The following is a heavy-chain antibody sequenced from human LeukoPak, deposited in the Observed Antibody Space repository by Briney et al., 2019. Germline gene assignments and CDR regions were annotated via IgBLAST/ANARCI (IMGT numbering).Heavy chain of an antibody. D-gene: IGHD3-10*01. CDR1: RFTFSNYG. CDR3: ARGGYYYGSGSYYGGGFDY. J-gene: IGHJ4*02. CDR2: IRFDRSNI. V-gene: IGHV3-30*02. Sequence: GGSLRLSCAASRFTFSNYGMHWVRQAPGKGLEWVAFIRFDRSNIYYADSVKGRFTISRDNSKNTLYLQMNSLRVEDTAVYYCARGGYYYGSGSYYGGGFDYWGQGTLVTVSS.